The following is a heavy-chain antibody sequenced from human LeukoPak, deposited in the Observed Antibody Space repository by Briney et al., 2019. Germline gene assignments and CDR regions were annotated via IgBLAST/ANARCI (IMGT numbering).Heavy chain of an antibody. Sequence: PGGSLRLSCAASGFIFSTYGMHWVRQAPGKGLEWVAFIRYDGSKKYYADSVKGRFTISRDNAKNSLYLQMNSLRAEDTAVYYCAELGITMIGGVWGKGTTVT. CDR3: AELGITMIGGV. D-gene: IGHD3-10*02. V-gene: IGHV3-30*02. CDR2: IRYDGSKK. CDR1: GFIFSTYG. J-gene: IGHJ6*03.